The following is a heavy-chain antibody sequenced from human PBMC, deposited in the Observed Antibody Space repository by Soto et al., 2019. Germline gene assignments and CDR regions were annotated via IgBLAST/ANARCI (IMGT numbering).Heavy chain of an antibody. D-gene: IGHD4-4*01. CDR2: MNPNSGNT. CDR1: VSPFTSYY. V-gene: IGHV1-8*01. Sequence: ASLKTSGKASVSPFTSYYINCVRQATGQGLEWMGWMNPNSGNTGYAQKFQGRVTMTRNISISTAYMQLSSLRSEDTAVYYCARWNSKKYYYYYMDVWGKGTTVTVSS. J-gene: IGHJ6*03. CDR3: ARWNSKKYYYYYMDV.